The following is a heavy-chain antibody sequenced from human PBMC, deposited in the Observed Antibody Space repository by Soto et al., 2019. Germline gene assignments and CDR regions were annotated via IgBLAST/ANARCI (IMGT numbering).Heavy chain of an antibody. V-gene: IGHV3-30*18. CDR3: AKGLLWPYYETSGYYSFA. D-gene: IGHD3-22*01. Sequence: GGSLRLSCEGSGFTFRSYAMHWVRQAPGKGLEWVAVISYDGSNKFYADSVKGRFNISRDNSQNTLYLQMHGLTPEDTAVYFCAKGLLWPYYETSGYYSFAWGQGTLVTVSS. CDR2: ISYDGSNK. J-gene: IGHJ4*02. CDR1: GFTFRSYA.